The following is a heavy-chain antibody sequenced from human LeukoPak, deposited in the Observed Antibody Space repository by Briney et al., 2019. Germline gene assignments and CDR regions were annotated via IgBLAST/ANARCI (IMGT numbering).Heavy chain of an antibody. D-gene: IGHD3-22*01. J-gene: IGHJ3*02. V-gene: IGHV1-2*02. CDR1: GYTFTGYY. CDR2: INPNSGGT. Sequence: ASVKVSCKASGYTFTGYYIHWVRQAPGQGLEWMGWINPNSGGTNYAQRFQGRVTMTRDTSISTAHMELSRLRSDDTAVYYCASDSSGYYGAAFDIWGQGTMVTVSS. CDR3: ASDSSGYYGAAFDI.